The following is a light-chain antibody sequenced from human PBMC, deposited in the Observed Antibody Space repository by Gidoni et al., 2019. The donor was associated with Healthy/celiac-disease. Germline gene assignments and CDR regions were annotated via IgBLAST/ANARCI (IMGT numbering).Light chain of an antibody. Sequence: DIVLTQSPATLSLSPGERATLSCRASQSVGSYLAWYQQKPGQAPRLLMYDASNRATGIPARFSGSGSGTDFTLTISSLEPEDFAVYYCQQRSNWPPYTFGQGTKLEIK. CDR2: DAS. V-gene: IGKV3-11*01. J-gene: IGKJ2*01. CDR3: QQRSNWPPYT. CDR1: QSVGSY.